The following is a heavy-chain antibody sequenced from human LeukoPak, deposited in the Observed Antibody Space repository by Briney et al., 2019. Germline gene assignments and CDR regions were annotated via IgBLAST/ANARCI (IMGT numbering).Heavy chain of an antibody. CDR2: ISSSSSYI. V-gene: IGHV3-21*01. J-gene: IGHJ4*02. CDR3: ARDHYYDSSGLFGFDY. Sequence: GGSLRLSCAASGFTFSSYSMNWVRQAPGKGLEWVSSISSSSSYIYYADSVKGRFTISRDNAKNPLYLQMNSLRAEDTAVYYCARDHYYDSSGLFGFDYWGQGTLVTVSS. D-gene: IGHD3-22*01. CDR1: GFTFSSYS.